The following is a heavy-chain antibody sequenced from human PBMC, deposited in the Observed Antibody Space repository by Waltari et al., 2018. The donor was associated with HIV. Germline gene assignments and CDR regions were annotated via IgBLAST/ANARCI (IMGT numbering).Heavy chain of an antibody. J-gene: IGHJ6*02. Sequence: QVQLVQSGAEVKKPGASVKVSCKASGYTFTSYGISWVRQAPGQGLEWMGWISAYNGYTNYAQKLQGRVTMTTDTSTSTAYMELRSLRSDDTAVYYCAISSQYQLQPLYYYYGMDVWGQGTTVTVSS. CDR1: GYTFTSYG. D-gene: IGHD2-2*01. V-gene: IGHV1-18*01. CDR2: ISAYNGYT. CDR3: AISSQYQLQPLYYYYGMDV.